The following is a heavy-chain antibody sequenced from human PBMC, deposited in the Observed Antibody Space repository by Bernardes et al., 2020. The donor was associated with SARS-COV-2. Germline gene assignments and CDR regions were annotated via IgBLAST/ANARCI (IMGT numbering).Heavy chain of an antibody. J-gene: IGHJ6*02. CDR1: GGTFSSYA. CDR3: ARGGSGYYYYYGMDV. V-gene: IGHV1-69*13. Sequence: SVKVSCKASGGTFSSYAISWVRQAPGQGLEWMGGIIPIFGTANYAQKFQGRVTITADESTSTAYMELSSLRSEDTAVYYCARGGSGYYYYYGMDVWGQGTTVTVSS. CDR2: IIPIFGTA. D-gene: IGHD3-16*01.